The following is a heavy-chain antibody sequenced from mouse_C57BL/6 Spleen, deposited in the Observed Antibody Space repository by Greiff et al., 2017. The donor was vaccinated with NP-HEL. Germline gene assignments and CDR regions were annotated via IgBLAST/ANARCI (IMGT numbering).Heavy chain of an antibody. J-gene: IGHJ4*01. V-gene: IGHV1-39*01. D-gene: IGHD1-1*01. CDR3: ARFRGFITTGGAMDY. CDR1: GYSFTDYN. CDR2: INPNYGTT. Sequence: LVESGPELVKPGASVKISCKASGYSFTDYNMNWVKQSNGKSLEWIGVINPNYGTTSYNQKFKGKATLTVDQSSSTAYMQLNSLTSEDSAVYYCARFRGFITTGGAMDYWGQGTSVTVSS.